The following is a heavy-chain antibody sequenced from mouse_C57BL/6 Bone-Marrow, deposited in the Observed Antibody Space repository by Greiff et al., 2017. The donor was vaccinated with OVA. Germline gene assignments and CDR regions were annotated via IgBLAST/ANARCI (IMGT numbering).Heavy chain of an antibody. CDR1: EYEFPSHD. V-gene: IGHV5-2*01. J-gene: IGHJ3*01. Sequence: EVKLMESGGGLVQPGESLKLSCESNEYEFPSHDMSWVRKTPEKRLELVAAINSDGGSTYYPDTMESRFIISRDNTKKTLYLQMSSLRSEDTALYYCARHADYYGSSPWFAYWGQGTLVTVSA. CDR2: INSDGGST. CDR3: ARHADYYGSSPWFAY. D-gene: IGHD1-1*01.